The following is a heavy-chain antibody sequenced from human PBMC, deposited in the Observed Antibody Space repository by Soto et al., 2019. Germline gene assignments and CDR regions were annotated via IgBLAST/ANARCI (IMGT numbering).Heavy chain of an antibody. D-gene: IGHD1-7*01. CDR2: IGPKNGDT. CDR3: GRGRSGELVVFY. V-gene: IGHV1-2*02. J-gene: IGHJ4*02. CDR1: GYTFTGHY. Sequence: QVQLVQSGAEVKESGASVKVSCKASGYTFTGHYNHWVRQAPGQGFEWVGEIGPKNGDTRYAQKFQGRVAMTKDSSITTVYMELSNLSPDDTAVYYCGRGRSGELVVFYWGQGTLVTVHS.